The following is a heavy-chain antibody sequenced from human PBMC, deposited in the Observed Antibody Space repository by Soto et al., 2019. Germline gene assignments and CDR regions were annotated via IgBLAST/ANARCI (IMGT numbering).Heavy chain of an antibody. V-gene: IGHV4-30-4*01. CDR2: IYYSGST. J-gene: IGHJ5*02. D-gene: IGHD3-3*01. Sequence: PSETLSLTCTVSGGSISSYYWGWIRQPPGKGLEWIGYIYYSGSTYYNPSLKSRVTISVDTSKNQFSLKLSSVTAADTAVYYCAREGRADFWSGYGWFDPWGQGTLVTVSS. CDR3: AREGRADFWSGYGWFDP. CDR1: GGSISSYY.